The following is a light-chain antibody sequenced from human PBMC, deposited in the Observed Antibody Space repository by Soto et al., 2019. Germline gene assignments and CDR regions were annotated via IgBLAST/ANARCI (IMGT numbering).Light chain of an antibody. CDR3: QQSYNSPLYT. J-gene: IGKJ2*01. V-gene: IGKV1-39*01. CDR2: AAS. Sequence: DIQMTQSPSSLSASVGDRVTITCRTSQSISSYLNCYQQKPGKAPKLLIYAASNLQSGVPSRFSGSGSGTDFTLTISSLQPEDFAAYYCQQSYNSPLYTFGQGTKLEI. CDR1: QSISSY.